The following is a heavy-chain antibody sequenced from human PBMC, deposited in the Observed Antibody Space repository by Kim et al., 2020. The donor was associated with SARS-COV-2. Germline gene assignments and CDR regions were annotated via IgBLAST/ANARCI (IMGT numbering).Heavy chain of an antibody. Sequence: GGSLRLSCAASGFNFSSYGMHWVRQAPGKGLEWVSGISYDGSTKYYADSVKGRFTISRDNSKNTLDLQMNSLRAEDTAVYYCAKVDMYCSSTSCCYYGMDVCGQGATVTVSS. J-gene: IGHJ6*02. CDR2: ISYDGSTK. D-gene: IGHD2-2*01. CDR1: GFNFSSYG. CDR3: AKVDMYCSSTSCCYYGMDV. V-gene: IGHV3-30*18.